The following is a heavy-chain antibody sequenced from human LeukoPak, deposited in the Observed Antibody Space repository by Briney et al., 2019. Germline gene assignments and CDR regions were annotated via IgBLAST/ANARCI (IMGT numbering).Heavy chain of an antibody. CDR1: GGSFSDYY. CDR3: ARDPSPRIPWYFDL. J-gene: IGHJ2*01. CDR2: INQSGST. D-gene: IGHD2-15*01. V-gene: IGHV4-34*01. Sequence: PSETLSLTCAVSGGSFSDYYWSWIRQSPGRGLEWIGEINQSGSTDYNPSLKSRVIISMDTSKTQFSLNLSSVAAADTAVYYCARDPSPRIPWYFDLWGRGTLVTVSS.